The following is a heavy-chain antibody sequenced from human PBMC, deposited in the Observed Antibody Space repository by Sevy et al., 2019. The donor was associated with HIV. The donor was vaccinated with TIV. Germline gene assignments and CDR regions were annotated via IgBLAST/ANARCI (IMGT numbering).Heavy chain of an antibody. Sequence: GGSLRLSCAVSGFTFNTYNMNWVRQAPGKGLEWVSYISYTSTTIYYADSVRGRFTISRDNAKNTLYQQMNSLRDEDTAVYYCASSDATSRFGYYYFAMDFWGQGTSVTVSS. D-gene: IGHD3-22*01. CDR2: ISYTSTTI. CDR3: ASSDATSRFGYYYFAMDF. V-gene: IGHV3-48*02. CDR1: GFTFNTYN. J-gene: IGHJ6*02.